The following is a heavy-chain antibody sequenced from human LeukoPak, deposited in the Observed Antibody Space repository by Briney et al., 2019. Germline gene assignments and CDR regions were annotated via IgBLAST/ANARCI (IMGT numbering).Heavy chain of an antibody. CDR3: AKDRTAGKGGDYFDY. V-gene: IGHV3-30*02. Sequence: GGSLRLSCAAPGFTLSRYGMHWVRQAPGKGLEWVTFIRFDGSNEYYADSVKGRFTISRDNSKNTLYLQMNSLRAEDTAVYYCAKDRTAGKGGDYFDYWGQGTLVTVSS. D-gene: IGHD6-19*01. J-gene: IGHJ4*02. CDR1: GFTLSRYG. CDR2: IRFDGSNE.